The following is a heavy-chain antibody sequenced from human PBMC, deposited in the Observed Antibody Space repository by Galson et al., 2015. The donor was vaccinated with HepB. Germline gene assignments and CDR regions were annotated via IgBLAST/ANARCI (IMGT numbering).Heavy chain of an antibody. CDR3: ARDRNYRFDY. CDR1: GYTFTSNG. CDR2: ISTYGGNT. D-gene: IGHD1-7*01. V-gene: IGHV1-18*04. Sequence: SVKVSCKASGYTFTSNGISWVRQTPGQGLEWLGWISTYGGNTNYAQKFQGRITLTRDTSTSIAYVERRSLRSDDTAVYYCARDRNYRFDYWGQGTLVPVSS. J-gene: IGHJ4*02.